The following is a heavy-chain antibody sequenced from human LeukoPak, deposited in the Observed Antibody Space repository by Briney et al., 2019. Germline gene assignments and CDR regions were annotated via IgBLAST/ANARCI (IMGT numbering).Heavy chain of an antibody. Sequence: SETLSLTCTVSGGSISSSNYYWGWIRQPPGKGLEWIGNMYYSGSTYYNPSLKSRVTISVDTSKNQFSLKLSSVTATDTAVYYYARHLLWLGDRLDYWGQGTLVTVSS. V-gene: IGHV4-39*01. J-gene: IGHJ4*02. CDR2: MYYSGST. CDR3: ARHLLWLGDRLDY. D-gene: IGHD3-10*01. CDR1: GGSISSSNYY.